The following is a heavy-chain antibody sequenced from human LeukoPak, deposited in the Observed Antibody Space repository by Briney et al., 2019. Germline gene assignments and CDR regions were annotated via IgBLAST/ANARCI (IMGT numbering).Heavy chain of an antibody. D-gene: IGHD3-22*01. CDR2: ISDSGGNT. CDR1: GFTFSTYA. J-gene: IGHJ4*02. Sequence: GSLRLSCAASGFTFSTYAMSWVRQAPGKGLEWVSAISDSGGNTYYADSVKGRLTISRDNSKNTLYLQMNSLRAEDTAVYYCAKDYYYDSNHFDYWGQGTLVTVSS. CDR3: AKDYYYDSNHFDY. V-gene: IGHV3-23*01.